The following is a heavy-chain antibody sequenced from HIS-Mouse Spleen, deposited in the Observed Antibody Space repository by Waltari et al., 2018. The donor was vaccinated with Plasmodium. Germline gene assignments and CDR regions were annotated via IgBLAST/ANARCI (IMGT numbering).Heavy chain of an antibody. CDR1: GFTFSSYW. CDR3: ASSWYWYFDL. D-gene: IGHD6-13*01. J-gene: IGHJ2*01. Sequence: EVQLVESGGGLVQPGGSLSVSCAAPGFTFSSYWMSWVRRAPGKGLEWVANIKQDGSEKYYVDSVKGRFTISRDNAKNSLYLQMNSLRAEDTAVYYCASSWYWYFDLWGRGTLVTVSS. V-gene: IGHV3-7*01. CDR2: IKQDGSEK.